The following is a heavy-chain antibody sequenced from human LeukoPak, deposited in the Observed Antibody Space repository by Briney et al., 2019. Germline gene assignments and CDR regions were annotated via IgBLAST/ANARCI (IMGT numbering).Heavy chain of an antibody. V-gene: IGHV1-18*01. D-gene: IGHD2-2*02. CDR2: IGASNGYT. J-gene: IGHJ6*02. Sequence: GASVKVSCKASGYTFTSYGFTWVREAPGQGLGWLGWIGASNGYTNYAQKVQGRVTLTTDTSTSTAYMELRSLRSDDTAVYYCARHQPSCSGPSCYTYYYYGMDVWGQGTTVTVSS. CDR1: GYTFTSYG. CDR3: ARHQPSCSGPSCYTYYYYGMDV.